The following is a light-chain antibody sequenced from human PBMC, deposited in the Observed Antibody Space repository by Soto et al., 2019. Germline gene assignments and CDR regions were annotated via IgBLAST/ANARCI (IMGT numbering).Light chain of an antibody. CDR2: GAS. Sequence: EIVLTQSPGTLSWSPGERATLSFRASQSISSSYLAWYQQKPGQAPRLLIYGASSRATGIPDRFSGSGSGTDFTLTISRLEPEDFAVYYCQQYVSWTFGQGTKVDI. CDR1: QSISSSY. CDR3: QQYVSWT. J-gene: IGKJ1*01. V-gene: IGKV3-20*01.